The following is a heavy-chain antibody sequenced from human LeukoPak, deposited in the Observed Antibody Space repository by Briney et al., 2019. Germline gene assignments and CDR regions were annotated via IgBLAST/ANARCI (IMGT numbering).Heavy chain of an antibody. D-gene: IGHD5-24*01. V-gene: IGHV1-46*01. J-gene: IGHJ4*02. CDR3: ARDRLLGDGYNDYFDY. Sequence: VASVNVSCKASGYTFTHYYMHWVRQAPGQGLEWMGVINPSGGRTSYAQKFQGRVTMTSDTSTNTVYMELSSLRSEDTAVYYCARDRLLGDGYNDYFDYWGQGTLVTVSS. CDR2: INPSGGRT. CDR1: GYTFTHYY.